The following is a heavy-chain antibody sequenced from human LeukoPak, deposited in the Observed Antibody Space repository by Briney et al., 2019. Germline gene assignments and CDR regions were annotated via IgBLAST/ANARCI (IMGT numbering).Heavy chain of an antibody. CDR2: IIGSGGST. J-gene: IGHJ3*02. CDR1: GFTFSSYA. V-gene: IGHV3-23*01. CDR3: AKLFSRPYYDSSGYYSAI. Sequence: PGGSLRLSCAASGFTFSSYAMSWVRQAPGKGLEWVSAIIGSGGSTYYADSVKGRFTISRDNSKNTLYLQMNSLRAEDTAVYYCAKLFSRPYYDSSGYYSAIWGQGTMVTVSS. D-gene: IGHD3-22*01.